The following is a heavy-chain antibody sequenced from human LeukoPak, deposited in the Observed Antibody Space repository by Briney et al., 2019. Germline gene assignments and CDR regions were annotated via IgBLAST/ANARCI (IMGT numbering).Heavy chain of an antibody. CDR2: ISSSSSYI. V-gene: IGHV3-21*04. J-gene: IGHJ4*02. CDR1: GSTFSSYS. Sequence: GGSLRLSCAASGSTFSSYSMNWVRQAPGKGLEWVSSISSSSSYIYYADSVKGRFTISRDNAKNSLYLQMNSLRAEDTAVYYCARGGFIAIRSPFDYWGQGTLVTVSS. D-gene: IGHD6-13*01. CDR3: ARGGFIAIRSPFDY.